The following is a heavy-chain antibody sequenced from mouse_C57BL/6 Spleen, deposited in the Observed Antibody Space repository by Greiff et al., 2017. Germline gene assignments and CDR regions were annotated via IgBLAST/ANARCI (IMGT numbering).Heavy chain of an antibody. Sequence: QVQLQQSGAELATPGASVKLSCKASGYTFTSYWMHWVKQRPGQGLEWIGYINPSSGYTKYNQKFKDKATLTADESSSTAYMQLSSLTYEDSAVYYCAKNSFPFAYWGQGTLVTVSA. CDR3: AKNSFPFAY. J-gene: IGHJ3*01. V-gene: IGHV1-7*01. CDR2: INPSSGYT. D-gene: IGHD2-12*01. CDR1: GYTFTSYW.